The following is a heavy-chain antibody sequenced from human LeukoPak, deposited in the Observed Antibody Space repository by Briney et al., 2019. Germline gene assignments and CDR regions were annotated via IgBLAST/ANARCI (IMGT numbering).Heavy chain of an antibody. CDR1: GFTFSSYG. CDR2: ISYDGSNK. CDR3: ARGYDVVDYYDSSGYYYDYFDY. V-gene: IGHV3-30*19. D-gene: IGHD3-22*01. J-gene: IGHJ4*02. Sequence: PGGSLRLSCAASGFTFSSYGIHWVRQAPGKGLEWVAVISYDGSNKYYADSVKGRFTISRDNSKNTLYLQMNSLRAEDTAVYYCARGYDVVDYYDSSGYYYDYFDYWGQGTLVTVSS.